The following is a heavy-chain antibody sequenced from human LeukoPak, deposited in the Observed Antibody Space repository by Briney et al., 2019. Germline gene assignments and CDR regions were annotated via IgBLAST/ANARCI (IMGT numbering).Heavy chain of an antibody. D-gene: IGHD6-19*01. CDR1: GGSISSYY. CDR2: IYSGGNT. V-gene: IGHV3-53*01. CDR3: ARSSAIPL. Sequence: ETLSLTCTVSGGSISSYYWSWIRQPPGKGLEWVSFIYSGGNTHYSDSVKGRFTISRDNSKNTLYLQMSSLRAEDTAVYYCARSSAIPLWGQGTLVTVSS. J-gene: IGHJ4*02.